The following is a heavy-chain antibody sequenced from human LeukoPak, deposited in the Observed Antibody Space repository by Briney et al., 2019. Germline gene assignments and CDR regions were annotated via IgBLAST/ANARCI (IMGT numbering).Heavy chain of an antibody. J-gene: IGHJ3*02. D-gene: IGHD3-3*01. CDR1: GFSFSGDY. V-gene: IGHV3-64*01. Sequence: GGSLRLSCAASGFSFSGDYIHWVRQAPGKGLEYVSAISGNGVTTHYTNSVKGRFTISRDNSKNTVYLQMGSLSTEDTAVYYCASPYYDFWSGYYTRNAFDIWGQGTMVTVSS. CDR2: ISGNGVTT. CDR3: ASPYYDFWSGYYTRNAFDI.